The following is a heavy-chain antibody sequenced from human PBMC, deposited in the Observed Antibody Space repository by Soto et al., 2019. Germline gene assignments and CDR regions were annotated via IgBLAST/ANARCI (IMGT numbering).Heavy chain of an antibody. CDR2: IKQDETEK. V-gene: IGHV3-7*05. CDR1: GFTFSRFS. Sequence: PGGSLRLSCAASGFTFSRFSMSWVRQAPGKGLEWVANIKQDETEKYYVDSVKGRFAISRDNAKNSLYLQMNSLRAEDTAVYYCSRVRTENYYGMDVWGKGTTVPVSS. J-gene: IGHJ6*04. CDR3: SRVRTENYYGMDV.